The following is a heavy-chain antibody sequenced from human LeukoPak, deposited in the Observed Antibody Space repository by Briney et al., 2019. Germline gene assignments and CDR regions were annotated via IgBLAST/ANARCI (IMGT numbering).Heavy chain of an antibody. Sequence: GGSLRLSCAASGFTFSSYGMHWVRQAPGKGLEWVAFIRYDGSNKYYADSVKGRFTISRDNSKNTLYVQINSLRAEDTAVYHCAKDPDPPGNYFDYWGQGTLVTVSS. CDR2: IRYDGSNK. V-gene: IGHV3-30*02. J-gene: IGHJ4*02. CDR3: AKDPDPPGNYFDY. CDR1: GFTFSSYG. D-gene: IGHD1-14*01.